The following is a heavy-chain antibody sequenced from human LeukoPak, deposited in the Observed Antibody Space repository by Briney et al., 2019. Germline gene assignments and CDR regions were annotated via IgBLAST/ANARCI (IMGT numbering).Heavy chain of an antibody. CDR1: GGSISSGSYY. D-gene: IGHD1-26*01. Sequence: PSQTLSLTCTVSGGSISSGSYYWSWIRQPAGKGLEWIGRIYSSGSTNYNPSLKSRVTMSVDTSKNQFSLRLSSVTAADTAVYYCARVFTGGSYPYYYYYMDVWGKGTTVTVSS. CDR2: IYSSGST. V-gene: IGHV4-61*02. J-gene: IGHJ6*03. CDR3: ARVFTGGSYPYYYYYMDV.